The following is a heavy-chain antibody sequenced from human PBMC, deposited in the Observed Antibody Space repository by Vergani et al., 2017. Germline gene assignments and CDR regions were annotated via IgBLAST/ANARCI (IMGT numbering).Heavy chain of an antibody. V-gene: IGHV1-2*02. CDR3: ARAGSSGVDY. CDR2: INPNSGGT. Sequence: QVQLVQSGAEVKKPGASVTVSCKASGSTFTGYYMHWVRQAPGQGLEWMGWINPNSGGTNYAQKFQGRVTMTMDTSTSTVYLELSSLRSEDTAVYYCARAGSSGVDYWGQGTLVTVSS. CDR1: GSTFTGYY. J-gene: IGHJ4*02. D-gene: IGHD6-19*01.